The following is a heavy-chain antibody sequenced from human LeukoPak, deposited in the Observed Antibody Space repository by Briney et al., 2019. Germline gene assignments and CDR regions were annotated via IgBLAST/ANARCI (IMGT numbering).Heavy chain of an antibody. CDR2: INPSGGST. CDR3: ARDNSVGDVAWWFDP. CDR1: GYTFTSYY. J-gene: IGHJ5*02. Sequence: ASVKVSCKASGYTFTSYYMHWVRQVPGQGLEWMGIINPSGGSTSYAQKFQGRVTMTRDMSTSTVYMELSSLRSEDTAVYYCARDNSVGDVAWWFDPWGQGTLVTVSS. V-gene: IGHV1-46*01. D-gene: IGHD1-26*01.